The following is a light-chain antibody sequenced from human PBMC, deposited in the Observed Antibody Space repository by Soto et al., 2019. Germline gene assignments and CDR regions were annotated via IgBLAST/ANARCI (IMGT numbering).Light chain of an antibody. V-gene: IGKV1-39*01. CDR1: QSISSY. CDR3: QQSHSTPV. J-gene: IGKJ2*01. CDR2: AAS. Sequence: DIQMTQSPSSLSASVGDRVTITCRASQSISSYLNWYQQKPGKAPKLLIYAASSLQSGVPSRFSGSGSGTDFTLTISSLQHDDLATYYRQQSHSTPVFGQGTKLEIK.